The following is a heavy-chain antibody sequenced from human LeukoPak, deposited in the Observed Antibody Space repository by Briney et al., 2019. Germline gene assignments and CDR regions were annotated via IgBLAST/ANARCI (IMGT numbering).Heavy chain of an antibody. D-gene: IGHD3-16*02. V-gene: IGHV3-74*01. CDR3: ARVNRGDAFDI. CDR1: GFTFSNYW. Sequence: GGSLRLSCAASGFTFSNYWMHWVRQAPGKGLVWVSHIRSDGSSTSYADSVKGRFTISRGNSKNTLYLQMNSLRAEDTAVYYCARVNRGDAFDIWGQGTLVTVSS. J-gene: IGHJ3*02. CDR2: IRSDGSST.